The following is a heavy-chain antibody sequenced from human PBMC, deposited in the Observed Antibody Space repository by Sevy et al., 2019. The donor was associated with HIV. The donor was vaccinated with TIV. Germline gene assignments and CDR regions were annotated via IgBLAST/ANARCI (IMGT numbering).Heavy chain of an antibody. CDR3: FVRIRDSSEIDY. D-gene: IGHD6-6*01. Sequence: GGSLRLSCAASGFTFSNYYMNWVRQGPGKGLVWVARLNGDGSDISYADSVRGRFTISRDNTQNTWYLQMSSLRGEDTAVYYCFVRIRDSSEIDYWGQGTLVTVSS. J-gene: IGHJ4*02. CDR1: GFTFSNYY. CDR2: LNGDGSDI. V-gene: IGHV3-74*01.